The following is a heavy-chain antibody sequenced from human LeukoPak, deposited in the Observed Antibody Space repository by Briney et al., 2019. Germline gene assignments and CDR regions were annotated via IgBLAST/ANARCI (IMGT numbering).Heavy chain of an antibody. V-gene: IGHV4-4*07. CDR3: ARDPSCSNGVCYSGKNYFEY. D-gene: IGHD2-8*01. J-gene: IGHJ4*02. Sequence: SETLSLTCTVSGGSISSYYWSWIRQPAGKGLEWIGHIYTSGSTNYNPSLKSRVTMSVDTSKNQFSLKLSSVTAADTAVYYCARDPSCSNGVCYSGKNYFEYWGQGTLVTVSS. CDR1: GGSISSYY. CDR2: IYTSGST.